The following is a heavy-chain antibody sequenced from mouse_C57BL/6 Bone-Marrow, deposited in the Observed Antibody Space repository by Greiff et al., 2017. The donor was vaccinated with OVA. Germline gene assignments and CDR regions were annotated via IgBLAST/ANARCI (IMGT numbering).Heavy chain of an antibody. CDR1: GFTFSDYG. D-gene: IGHD1-1*01. V-gene: IGHV5-17*01. J-gene: IGHJ3*01. CDR3: ARGDYGSWFAY. Sequence: EVHLVESGGGLVKPGGSLKLSCAASGFTFSDYGMHWVRQAPEKGLEWVAYISSGSSTIYYADTVKGRFTISRDNAKNTLFLQMTSLRYEDTGMYYCARGDYGSWFAYWGQGTLVTVSA. CDR2: ISSGSSTI.